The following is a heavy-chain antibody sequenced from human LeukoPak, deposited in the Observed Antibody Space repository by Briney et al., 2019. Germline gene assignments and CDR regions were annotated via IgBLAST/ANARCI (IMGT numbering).Heavy chain of an antibody. CDR1: GGSISTYY. D-gene: IGHD6-19*01. CDR3: ASGIQGAGNNY. V-gene: IGHV4-4*07. Sequence: SETLSLTCTVSGGSISTYYWSWIRQPAGKGLEWIGRMYISGETNYNPSLKSRVTVSLDASKNQFSLKLNSVTAADTAVYFCASGIQGAGNNYWGQGTLVTVSS. CDR2: MYISGET. J-gene: IGHJ4*02.